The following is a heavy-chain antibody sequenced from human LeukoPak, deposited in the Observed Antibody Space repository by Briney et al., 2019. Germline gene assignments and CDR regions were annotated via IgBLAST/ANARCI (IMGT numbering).Heavy chain of an antibody. CDR1: GFTFRNYG. J-gene: IGHJ4*02. CDR2: VSYDGKNT. Sequence: GGSLRLSCAASGFTFRNYGMHWVRQAPGKGLEWVAVVSYDGKNTYYVDSVKGRFTVSRDNSKNTLYLQMNRLRVEDTAVYYCANLRGNNWYIEYWGQGTLATVSS. CDR3: ANLRGNNWYIEY. D-gene: IGHD1-1*01. V-gene: IGHV3-30*18.